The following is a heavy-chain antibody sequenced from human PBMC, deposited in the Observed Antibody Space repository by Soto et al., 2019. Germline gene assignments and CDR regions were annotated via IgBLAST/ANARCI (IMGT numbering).Heavy chain of an antibody. CDR2: ISSSSSYT. Sequence: GGSLRLSCAASGFTFSDYYMSWIRQAPGKGLEWVSYISSSSSYTNYADSVKGRFTISRDNAKNSLYLQMNSLRAEDTAVYYCARDPINTLYYGSGISDLWGQGTLVTVSS. CDR3: ARDPINTLYYGSGISDL. V-gene: IGHV3-11*06. CDR1: GFTFSDYY. J-gene: IGHJ4*02. D-gene: IGHD3-10*01.